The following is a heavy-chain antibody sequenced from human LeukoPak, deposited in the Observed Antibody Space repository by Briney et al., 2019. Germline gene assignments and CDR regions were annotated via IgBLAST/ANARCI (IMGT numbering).Heavy chain of an antibody. CDR3: AKYGGRDGADDPFDY. D-gene: IGHD3-16*01. CDR1: GFTFSRCA. J-gene: IGHJ4*02. CDR2: ISDSGDRT. V-gene: IGHV3-23*01. Sequence: GGSLRLSCGASGFTFSRCAMSWVRQAPGKGLEGVSGISDSGDRTYYADSVKGRLTISRDNSKNTLYLQVNSLRADDTALYYCAKYGGRDGADDPFDYWGQGALVTVSS.